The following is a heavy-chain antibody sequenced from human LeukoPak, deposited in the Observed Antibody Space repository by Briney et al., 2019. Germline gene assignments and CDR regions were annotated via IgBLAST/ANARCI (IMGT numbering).Heavy chain of an antibody. CDR2: IYTSGST. CDR3: ARDSSSWYRGGAFDI. Sequence: SETLSLTSTVSGGSISSYYWSWIRQPAGKGLEWIGRIYTSGSTNYNPSLKSRVTMSVDTSKNQFSLKLSSVTAADTAVYYCARDSSSWYRGGAFDIWGQGTMVTVSS. V-gene: IGHV4-4*07. D-gene: IGHD6-13*01. J-gene: IGHJ3*02. CDR1: GGSISSYY.